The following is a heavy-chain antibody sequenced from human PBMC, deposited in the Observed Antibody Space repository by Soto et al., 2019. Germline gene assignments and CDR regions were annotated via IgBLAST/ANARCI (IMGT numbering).Heavy chain of an antibody. D-gene: IGHD3-22*01. CDR1: GFTSSNAW. J-gene: IGHJ4*02. V-gene: IGHV3-15*07. CDR2: IKSKTDGGTT. Sequence: ESGGGLVKPGGSLRLSCAAPGFTSSNAWMNWVRQAPGKGLEWVGRIKSKTDGGTTDYAAPADRSFTISRDDSKNTLYLQMNSLNTEDTAVYYCVYDSSDRGYWGQGTLVTVSA. CDR3: VYDSSDRGY.